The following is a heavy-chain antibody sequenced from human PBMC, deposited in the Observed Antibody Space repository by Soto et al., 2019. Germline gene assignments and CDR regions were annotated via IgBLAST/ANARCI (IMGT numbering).Heavy chain of an antibody. CDR1: GFTFSSYS. CDR3: ARGSQDYYYYGMDV. J-gene: IGHJ6*02. Sequence: EVQLVESGGGLVKPGGSLRLSCAASGFTFSSYSMNWVRQAPGKGLEWVSSISSSSSYIYYADSVKGRFTISRDNAKNSLYLQMNSLRAEDTGVYYWARGSQDYYYYGMDVWGQGTTVTVSS. CDR2: ISSSSSYI. V-gene: IGHV3-21*01.